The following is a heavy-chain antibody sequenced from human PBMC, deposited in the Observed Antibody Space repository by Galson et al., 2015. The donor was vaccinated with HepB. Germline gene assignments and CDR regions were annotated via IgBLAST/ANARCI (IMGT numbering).Heavy chain of an antibody. CDR3: ARADSSGYSY. CDR1: GFTFSSYS. Sequence: SLRLSCAASGFTFSSYSMNWVRQAPGKGLEWVSYISSSSTIYYADSVKGRFTISRDNAKNSLYLQMNSLRAEDTAVYYCARADSSGYSYWGQGTLVTVSS. J-gene: IGHJ4*02. CDR2: ISSSSTI. V-gene: IGHV3-48*01. D-gene: IGHD3-22*01.